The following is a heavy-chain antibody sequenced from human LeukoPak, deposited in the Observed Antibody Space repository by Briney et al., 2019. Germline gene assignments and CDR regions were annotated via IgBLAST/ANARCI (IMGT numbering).Heavy chain of an antibody. J-gene: IGHJ4*02. CDR2: ISSSSSYI. Sequence: SGGSLRLSCAASGFTFSSYSMNWVRQAPGKGLEWVSSISSSSSYIYYADSVKGRFTISRDNAKNSLYLQMSSLRAEDTAVYYCARLDIVVVVAALDYWGQGTLVTVSS. CDR1: GFTFSSYS. V-gene: IGHV3-21*01. CDR3: ARLDIVVVVAALDY. D-gene: IGHD2-15*01.